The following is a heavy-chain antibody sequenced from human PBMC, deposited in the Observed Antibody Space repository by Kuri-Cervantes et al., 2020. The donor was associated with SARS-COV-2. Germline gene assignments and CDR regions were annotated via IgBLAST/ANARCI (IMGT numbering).Heavy chain of an antibody. CDR3: ARDPKLGLPPA. Sequence: GESLKISCAASGFTFSSYSMNWVRQAPGKGLEWVSSISSSSSYIYYADSVKGRFTISRGNAKNSLYLQMNSLRAEDTAVYYCARDPKLGLPPAWGQGTLVTVSS. V-gene: IGHV3-21*01. CDR2: ISSSSSYI. CDR1: GFTFSSYS. J-gene: IGHJ5*02. D-gene: IGHD1-7*01.